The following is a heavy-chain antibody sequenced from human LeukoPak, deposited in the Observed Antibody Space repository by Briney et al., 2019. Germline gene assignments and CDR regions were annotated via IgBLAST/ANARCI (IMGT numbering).Heavy chain of an antibody. CDR3: AHSLSVIADHPTDWFDP. J-gene: IGHJ5*02. CDR2: IYWNDDK. Sequence: SGPTLMKPTQTLTLTCTFSGFSLSTSGVGVGWIRQPPGKPLEWLALIYWNDDKRYSPSLKSRLTITKDTSKNQVVLTMTNMDPVDTATYYCAHSLSVIADHPTDWFDPGGQGTLVTVSS. V-gene: IGHV2-5*01. CDR1: GFSLSTSGVG. D-gene: IGHD6-13*01.